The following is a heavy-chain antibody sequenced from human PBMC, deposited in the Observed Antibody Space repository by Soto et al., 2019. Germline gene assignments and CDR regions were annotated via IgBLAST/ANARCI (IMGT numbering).Heavy chain of an antibody. J-gene: IGHJ4*02. CDR2: IFPNVGTA. Sequence: QVHLEQSGAEVKKAGTSVKVSCKAFGGSFSTNEIDWVRQAPGQGHEWMGRIFPNVGTADYAQKFEGRLTIIAADATATVFMDLSPLTPADTAVYFCARARYSSRWGTFDSWGQGTQVAVSS. V-gene: IGHV1-69*01. D-gene: IGHD6-19*01. CDR1: GGSFSTNE. CDR3: ARARYSSRWGTFDS.